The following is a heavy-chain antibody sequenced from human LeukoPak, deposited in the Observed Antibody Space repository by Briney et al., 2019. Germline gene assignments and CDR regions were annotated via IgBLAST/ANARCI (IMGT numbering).Heavy chain of an antibody. V-gene: IGHV3-33*06. J-gene: IGHJ4*02. CDR2: IWYDGSNK. D-gene: IGHD3-3*01. CDR3: AKGLEPTEIYYDFDY. Sequence: GGSLRLSCAASGLTFSSYGMHWVRQAPGKGLEWVAVIWYDGSNKYYADSVKGRFTISRDNSKNTLYLQMNSLRAEDTAVYYCAKGLEPTEIYYDFDYWGQGTLVTVSS. CDR1: GLTFSSYG.